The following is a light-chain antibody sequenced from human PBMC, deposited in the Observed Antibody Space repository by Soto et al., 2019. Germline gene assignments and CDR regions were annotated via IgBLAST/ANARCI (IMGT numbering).Light chain of an antibody. V-gene: IGKV1-5*03. Sequence: DIQMTQSPSTLSASVGDRVTITCRASQGISTWLAWYQQKPGKAPKLLIYKASNLQSGVPSRISGSGSGTEFTLTISSLQPDDFAIYYCQQYNSYWTFGQGTKVEIK. CDR2: KAS. CDR1: QGISTW. J-gene: IGKJ1*01. CDR3: QQYNSYWT.